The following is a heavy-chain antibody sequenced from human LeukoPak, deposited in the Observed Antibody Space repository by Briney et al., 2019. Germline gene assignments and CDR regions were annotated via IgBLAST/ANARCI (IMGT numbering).Heavy chain of an antibody. CDR2: FDPEDGET. D-gene: IGHD2-2*01. CDR1: GYTLTELS. Sequence: ASVKVSCKVSGYTLTELSMHWVRQAPGKGLEWMRGFDPEDGETIYAQKFQGRVTMTEDTSTDTAYMELSSLRSEDTAVYYCATADIVVVPAARDYYYYGMDVWGQGTTVTVSS. J-gene: IGHJ6*02. CDR3: ATADIVVVPAARDYYYYGMDV. V-gene: IGHV1-24*01.